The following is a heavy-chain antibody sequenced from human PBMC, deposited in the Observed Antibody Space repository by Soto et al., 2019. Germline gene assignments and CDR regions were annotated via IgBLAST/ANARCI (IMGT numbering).Heavy chain of an antibody. V-gene: IGHV1-69*02. CDR3: AKGTSLGS. D-gene: IGHD3-16*01. J-gene: IGHJ5*02. Sequence: QVQLVQSGAEVKKPGSSVKVSCKASGGTFSSYTISWVRQAPGQGLEWMGRIIPILGIANYAQKFQGRVTITADKSASTSYMELRSLRSEDRAVYYCAKGTSLGSWGQGTLVTVSS. CDR2: IIPILGIA. CDR1: GGTFSSYT.